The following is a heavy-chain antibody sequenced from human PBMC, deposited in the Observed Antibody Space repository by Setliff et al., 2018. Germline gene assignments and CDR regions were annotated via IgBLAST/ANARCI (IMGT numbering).Heavy chain of an antibody. V-gene: IGHV4-39*07. Sequence: SETLSLTCTVSGGSTSTTDYYWGWIRQPPGKGLEWIGCVYYSGNTYYSPSLKSRVTMFVDTSKNQFSLMLYSVTAADTAIYYCARYDSSGYSENYYFDYWGQGTLVTVSS. D-gene: IGHD3-22*01. CDR2: VYYSGNT. CDR3: ARYDSSGYSENYYFDY. J-gene: IGHJ4*02. CDR1: GGSTSTTDYY.